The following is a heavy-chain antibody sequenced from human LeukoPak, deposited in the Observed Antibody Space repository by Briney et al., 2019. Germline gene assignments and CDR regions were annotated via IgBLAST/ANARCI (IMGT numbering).Heavy chain of an antibody. CDR1: GGSFSGYY. J-gene: IGHJ4*02. D-gene: IGHD3-10*01. CDR2: INHSGST. Sequence: PSETLSHTCAVYGGSFSGYYWSWIRQPPGKGLEWIGEINHSGSTNYNPSLKSRVTISVDTSKNQFSLKLSSVTAADTAVYYCASYLSYYYGSGSYPFDYWGQGTLVTVSS. V-gene: IGHV4-34*01. CDR3: ASYLSYYYGSGSYPFDY.